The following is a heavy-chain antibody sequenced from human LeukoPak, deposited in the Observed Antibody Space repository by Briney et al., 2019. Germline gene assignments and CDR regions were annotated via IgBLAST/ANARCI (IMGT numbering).Heavy chain of an antibody. J-gene: IGHJ6*03. CDR1: GLTFRNYW. V-gene: IGHV3-74*01. CDR3: ARDLKDIVVVPAADYYYYYMDV. Sequence: GGSLRLSCAASGLTFRNYWMHWVRQAPGKGLIWLSLITSDGSDTIYADSGKGRFTISRDNAKNTVYLQMNSLRAEDTAVYYCARDLKDIVVVPAADYYYYYMDVWGKGTTVTVSS. CDR2: ITSDGSDT. D-gene: IGHD2-2*01.